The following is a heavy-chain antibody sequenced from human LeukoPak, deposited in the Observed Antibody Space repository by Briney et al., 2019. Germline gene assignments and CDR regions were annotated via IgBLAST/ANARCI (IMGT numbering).Heavy chain of an antibody. Sequence: PGRSLRLSCAASGFTFSSNGMHWVRQAPGKGLEWVAVIWYDGSKKYYADSVKGQFTISRDNSKNTLDLQMDSLRAEDTAVYYCARMSGSHIDYWGQGTLVTVSS. CDR3: ARMSGSHIDY. J-gene: IGHJ4*02. D-gene: IGHD1-26*01. CDR2: IWYDGSKK. CDR1: GFTFSSNG. V-gene: IGHV3-33*01.